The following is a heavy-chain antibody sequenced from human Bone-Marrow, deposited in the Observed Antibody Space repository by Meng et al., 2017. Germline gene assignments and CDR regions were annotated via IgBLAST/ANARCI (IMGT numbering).Heavy chain of an antibody. V-gene: IGHV3-7*01. CDR1: GFTFSSYW. CDR2: IKQDGSEK. D-gene: IGHD6-13*01. J-gene: IGHJ4*02. CDR3: ARLVAYSISWYFDY. Sequence: GGSLRLSCAASGFTFSSYWMSWVRQAPGKELEWVANIKQDGSEKYYVDSVKDRFTISRDNAQNSLYLQMNSLRAEDTAVYYCARLVAYSISWYFDYWGQGTLVTVSS.